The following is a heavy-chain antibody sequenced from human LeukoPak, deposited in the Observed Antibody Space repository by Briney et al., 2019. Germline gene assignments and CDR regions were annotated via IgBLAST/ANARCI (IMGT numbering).Heavy chain of an antibody. D-gene: IGHD3-10*01. CDR3: ARSLGVRGALDY. J-gene: IGHJ4*02. V-gene: IGHV3-33*01. CDR1: GFSFSSYG. CDR2: IWYDGSKK. Sequence: GRSLRLSCAASGFSFSSYGMHWVRQAPGKGLEWVAVIWYDGSKKYYADSVKGRFIISRDNSKNTLYLQMNSLRAEDTAVYYCARSLGVRGALDYWGQGTLVTVSS.